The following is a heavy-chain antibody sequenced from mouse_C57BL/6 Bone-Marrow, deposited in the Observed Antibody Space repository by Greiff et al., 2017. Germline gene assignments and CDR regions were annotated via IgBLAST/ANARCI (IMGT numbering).Heavy chain of an antibody. CDR3: ARGRAY. J-gene: IGHJ3*01. CDR2: IYPGNGST. CDR1: GYTFTSYW. V-gene: IGHV1-55*01. Sequence: QVQLQQPGAELVKPGASVKMSCKASGYTFTSYWITWVKQRPGQGLAWIGDIYPGNGSTKYNEKFKSKATLTVDTSSSTAYMQRSSLTSEDSAVYYCARGRAYWGQGTLVTVSA.